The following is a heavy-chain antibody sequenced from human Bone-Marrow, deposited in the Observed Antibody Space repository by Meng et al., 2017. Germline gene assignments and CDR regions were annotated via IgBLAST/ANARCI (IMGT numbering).Heavy chain of an antibody. V-gene: IGHV3-15*01. CDR2: IKSKSAGGTT. D-gene: IGHD1-26*01. CDR3: TASPATEY. Sequence: GDLVRSGGGLVKPGGSLRLPCAASGFAFSDAWMSWVRQAPGKGLEWVGLIKSKSAGGTTDYAAPVKGRFTISRDDSKTTMYLQMNSLKTEDTAVYYCTASPATEYWGQGTLVTVSS. CDR1: GFAFSDAW. J-gene: IGHJ4*02.